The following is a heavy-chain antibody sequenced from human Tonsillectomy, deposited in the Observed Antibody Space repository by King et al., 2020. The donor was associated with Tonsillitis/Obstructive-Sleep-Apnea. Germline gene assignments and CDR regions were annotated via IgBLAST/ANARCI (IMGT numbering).Heavy chain of an antibody. J-gene: IGHJ4*02. V-gene: IGHV3-11*05. D-gene: IGHD3-10*01. Sequence: QLVESGGGLVKPGGSLRLSCAASGFTFSDFYMSWIRQAPGKGLEWVSYISSSSSCTSYADSVKGRFTISRDNAKNSLYLQMNSLRAEDTAVYYCARDPTDYYASGNYYFDYWGQGTLVTVSS. CDR1: GFTFSDFY. CDR3: ARDPTDYYASGNYYFDY. CDR2: ISSSSSCT.